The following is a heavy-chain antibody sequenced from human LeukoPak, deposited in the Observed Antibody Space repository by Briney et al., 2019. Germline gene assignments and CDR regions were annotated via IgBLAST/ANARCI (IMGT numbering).Heavy chain of an antibody. CDR3: ARRAGEYSHPYDY. V-gene: IGHV3-53*01. D-gene: IGHD4-17*01. CDR2: IYSGGNT. J-gene: IGHJ4*02. Sequence: GSLRLSCTISGFTVRSNSISWVRQAPGKGLEWVSVIYSGGNTPYSASVKGRFTISRDNSKNTLYLQMNSLRADDTAVYYCARRAGEYSHPYDYWGQGTLVTVSS. CDR1: GFTVRSNS.